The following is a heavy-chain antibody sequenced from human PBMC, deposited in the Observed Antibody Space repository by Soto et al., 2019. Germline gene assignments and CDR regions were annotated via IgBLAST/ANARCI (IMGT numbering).Heavy chain of an antibody. CDR1: GGSISSSNW. Sequence: SETLSLTCAVSGGSISSSNWWSWVRQPPGKGLEWIGEIYHSGSTNYNPSLKSRVTISVDKSKNQFSLKLSSVTAADTAVYYCARERYDSSGYYPSFFFDYWGQGTLVTVSS. CDR3: ARERYDSSGYYPSFFFDY. CDR2: IYHSGST. V-gene: IGHV4-4*02. J-gene: IGHJ4*02. D-gene: IGHD3-22*01.